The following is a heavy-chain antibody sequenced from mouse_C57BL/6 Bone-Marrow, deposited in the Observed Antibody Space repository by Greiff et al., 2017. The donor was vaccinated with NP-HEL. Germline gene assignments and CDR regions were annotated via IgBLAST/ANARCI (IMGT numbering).Heavy chain of an antibody. CDR3: ASYYDYDVGFAY. CDR2: ISYDGSN. CDR1: GYSFTCGYF. J-gene: IGHJ3*01. V-gene: IGHV3-6*01. Sequence: DVQVVESGPGLVKPSQSLSLTCYFTGYSFTCGYFCYWIRKLPGNKLECMAFISYDGSNNYNPSLKNRFTITRDTTKNQFYLKLNTVTSEDTATYYCASYYDYDVGFAYWGQGTLVTVSA. D-gene: IGHD2-4*01.